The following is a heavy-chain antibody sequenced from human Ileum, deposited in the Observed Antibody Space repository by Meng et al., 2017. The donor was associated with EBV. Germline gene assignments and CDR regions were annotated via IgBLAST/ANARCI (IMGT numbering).Heavy chain of an antibody. CDR3: ARERGGGDRGIQ. D-gene: IGHD2-21*02. CDR1: NGCVSSYGYY. CDR2: MSYTGST. J-gene: IGHJ4*02. Sequence: PLQESGQGLVKPSETLSLTCSVPNGCVSSYGYYWTWIRQPPGKGLEWIGYMSYTGSTNYKSTLKSRVTISVDKSKTQFSLKLSSVTAADTAVYYCARERGGGDRGIQWGQGTLVTVSS. V-gene: IGHV4-61*08.